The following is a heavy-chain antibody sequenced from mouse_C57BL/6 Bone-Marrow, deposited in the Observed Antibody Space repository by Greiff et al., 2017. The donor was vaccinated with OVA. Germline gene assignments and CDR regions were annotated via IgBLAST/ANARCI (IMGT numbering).Heavy chain of an antibody. V-gene: IGHV1-80*01. CDR3: AREGLLWYFDV. D-gene: IGHD2-3*01. Sequence: VQLQESGAELVKPGASVKLSCKASGYAFSSYWMNWVQQRPGKGLEWIGQIYPGDGDTNYNGKFKGKATLTADKSSSTAYMQHSSLTSEDAAVYFCAREGLLWYFDVWGTGTTVTVSS. CDR1: GYAFSSYW. CDR2: IYPGDGDT. J-gene: IGHJ1*03.